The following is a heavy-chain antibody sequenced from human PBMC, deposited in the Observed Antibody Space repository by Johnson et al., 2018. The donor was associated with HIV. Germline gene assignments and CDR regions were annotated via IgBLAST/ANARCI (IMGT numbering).Heavy chain of an antibody. CDR3: AKAFSSSWSDAFEI. V-gene: IGHV3-33*06. D-gene: IGHD6-13*01. Sequence: QVQLVESGGGVVQPGRSLRLSCAASGFTFSSYGMHWVRQAPGKGLEWVAVIWYDGSNKYYADSVKGRFTISRDNSKNTLYLQMNSLRAEDTAVYYCAKAFSSSWSDAFEIWGQGTSVTVAS. J-gene: IGHJ3*02. CDR2: IWYDGSNK. CDR1: GFTFSSYG.